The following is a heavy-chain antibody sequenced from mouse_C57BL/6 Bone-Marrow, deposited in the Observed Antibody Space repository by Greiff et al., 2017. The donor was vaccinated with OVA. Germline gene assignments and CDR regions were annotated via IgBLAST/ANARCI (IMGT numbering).Heavy chain of an antibody. CDR1: GFTFSSYA. CDR3: ARDLGYGYYPPFAY. D-gene: IGHD2-3*01. J-gene: IGHJ3*01. CDR2: ISDGGSYT. Sequence: EVQLVESGGGLVKPGGSLKLSCAASGFTFSSYAMSWVRQTPEKRLEWVATISDGGSYTYYPDNVKGRFTISRDNAKNNLYLHMSHLKSEDTARYYCARDLGYGYYPPFAYWGQGTLVTVSA. V-gene: IGHV5-4*01.